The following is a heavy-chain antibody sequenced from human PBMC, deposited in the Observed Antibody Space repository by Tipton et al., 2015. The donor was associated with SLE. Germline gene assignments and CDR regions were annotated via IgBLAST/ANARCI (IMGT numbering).Heavy chain of an antibody. J-gene: IGHJ2*01. CDR2: INHSGST. V-gene: IGHV4-34*01. CDR3: ARGPNPVATNYWYFDL. D-gene: IGHD5-12*01. Sequence: LRLSCAVYGGSFSGYYWSWIRQPPGKGLEWIGEINHSGSTNYNPSLKRRVTIPVDTSKNQFSLKLSSVTAADTAVYYCARGPNPVATNYWYFDLWGRGTLVTVSS. CDR1: GGSFSGYY.